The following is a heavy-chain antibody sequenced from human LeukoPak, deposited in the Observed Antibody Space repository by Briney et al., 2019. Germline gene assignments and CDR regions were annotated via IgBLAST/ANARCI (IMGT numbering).Heavy chain of an antibody. CDR1: GYTFTSYG. CDR3: ARDAVIAAAGTTGPNWFDP. V-gene: IGHV1-18*01. CDR2: ISAYNGNT. D-gene: IGHD6-13*01. J-gene: IGHJ5*02. Sequence: PGASVKVSCKASGYTFTSYGISWVRQAPGQGLEWIGWISAYNGNTNYAQNLQGRVTMTTDTSTTTAYMEPRSLRSDDTAVYYCARDAVIAAAGTTGPNWFDPWGQGTLVTVSS.